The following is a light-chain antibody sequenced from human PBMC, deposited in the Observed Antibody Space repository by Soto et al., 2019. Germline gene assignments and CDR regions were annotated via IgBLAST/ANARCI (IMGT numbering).Light chain of an antibody. Sequence: QSALTQPPSVSGSPGQSVTISCTGTSSDIGSYDRVSWYQQPPGTAPKLVIYEVTNRPSGVPDRFSGYKSGNTASLTISGLEAEDEADYYCSSYTSSITLVFGGGTRLTVL. V-gene: IGLV2-18*02. CDR3: SSYTSSITLV. CDR1: SSDIGSYDR. J-gene: IGLJ2*01. CDR2: EVT.